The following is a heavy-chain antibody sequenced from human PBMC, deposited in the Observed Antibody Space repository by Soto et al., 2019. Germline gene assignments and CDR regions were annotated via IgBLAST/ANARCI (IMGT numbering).Heavy chain of an antibody. CDR3: ARTHMGPTPRDYFAS. Sequence: QITLKESGPTLLKPRQTLTLTCSFSGFSLSTRGVGVAWIRQPPGEALEWLSLIYWDDDKRYSPSLKSRLTITKDTSKIQVVLTMTNMDPVDTATYFCARTHMGPTPRDYFASWGQGTLVTVSS. D-gene: IGHD1-26*01. CDR1: GFSLSTRGVG. V-gene: IGHV2-5*02. CDR2: IYWDDDK. J-gene: IGHJ4*02.